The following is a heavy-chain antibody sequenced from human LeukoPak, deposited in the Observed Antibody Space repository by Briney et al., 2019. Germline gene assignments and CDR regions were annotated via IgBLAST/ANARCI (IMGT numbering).Heavy chain of an antibody. CDR2: INSDGSST. Sequence: GGSLRLSCAASGFTFSSHWMHWVRQAPGKGLVWVSRINSDGSSTNYADSVKGRFTISRDNAKNTLYLQMNSLRAEDTAVYYCARGYSSNWYYFDYWGQGTLVTVSS. V-gene: IGHV3-74*01. D-gene: IGHD6-13*01. J-gene: IGHJ4*02. CDR3: ARGYSSNWYYFDY. CDR1: GFTFSSHW.